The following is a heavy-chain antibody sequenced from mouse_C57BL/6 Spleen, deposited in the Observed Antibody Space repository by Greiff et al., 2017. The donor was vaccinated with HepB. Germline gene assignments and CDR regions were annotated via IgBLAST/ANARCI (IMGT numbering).Heavy chain of an antibody. CDR3: ARDYYGSSYEGYYFDY. CDR2: IDPNSGGT. V-gene: IGHV1-72*01. CDR1: GYTFTSYW. Sequence: VKLQQPGAELVKPGASVKLSCKASGYTFTSYWMHWVKQRPGRGLEWIGRIDPNSGGTKYNEKFKSKATLTVDKPSSTAYMQLSSLTSEDSAVYYCARDYYGSSYEGYYFDYWGQGTTLTVSS. D-gene: IGHD1-1*01. J-gene: IGHJ2*01.